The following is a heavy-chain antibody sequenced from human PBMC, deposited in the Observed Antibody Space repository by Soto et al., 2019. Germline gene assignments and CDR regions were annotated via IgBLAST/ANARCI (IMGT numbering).Heavy chain of an antibody. CDR3: AADTAMVTDYYYGMDV. Sequence: ASVKVSSKASGSTFTSYGSIWVRQAPEQGLEWMGWISAYNGNTNYAQKLQGRVTMTTDTSTSTAYMELRSLRSDDTAVYYCAADTAMVTDYYYGMDVWGQGTKVTVSS. CDR1: GSTFTSYG. V-gene: IGHV1-18*04. J-gene: IGHJ6*02. CDR2: ISAYNGNT. D-gene: IGHD5-18*01.